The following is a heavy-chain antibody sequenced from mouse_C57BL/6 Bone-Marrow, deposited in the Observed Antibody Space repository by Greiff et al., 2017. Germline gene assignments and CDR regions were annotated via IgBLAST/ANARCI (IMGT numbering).Heavy chain of an antibody. D-gene: IGHD2-5*01. CDR1: GFNIKNTY. CDR2: IDPANGNT. Sequence: VQLQQSVAELVRPGASVKLSCTASGFNIKNTYMHWVKQRPEQGLEWIGRIDPANGNTKYAPKFKGKATITADTYSNTASLQLSSLTSEDSAIYYCARYQYSNYDYFDYWGQGTTLTVSS. J-gene: IGHJ2*01. CDR3: ARYQYSNYDYFDY. V-gene: IGHV14-3*01.